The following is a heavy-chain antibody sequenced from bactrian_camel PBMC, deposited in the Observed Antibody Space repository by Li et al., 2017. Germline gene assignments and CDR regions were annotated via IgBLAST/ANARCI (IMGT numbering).Heavy chain of an antibody. CDR3: AADHNRGCMGWSTVEYDI. D-gene: IGHD3*01. V-gene: IGHV3S26*01. CDR2: IINPAGST. Sequence: VQLVESGGGSVHAGGSLKLSCVSSGLTLSHTRMAWFRQAPGNGREGVAIINPAGSTRYADSAKGRFTISKDNTKETLYLQITSLEPEDTGRYYCAADHNRGCMGWSTVEYDITGQETQVTVS. CDR1: GLTLSHTR. J-gene: IGHJ4*01.